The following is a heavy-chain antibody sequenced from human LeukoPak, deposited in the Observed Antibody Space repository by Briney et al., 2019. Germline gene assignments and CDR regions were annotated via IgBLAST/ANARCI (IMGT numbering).Heavy chain of an antibody. Sequence: KTSETLSLTCTVSGGSISSYYWSWIRQPPGKGLEWIGRIYTSGSTNYNPSLKSRVTISVDTSKDQFSLKLSSVTAADTAVYYCARGGAYYYYYYMDVWGKGTTVTVSS. D-gene: IGHD3-10*01. J-gene: IGHJ6*03. V-gene: IGHV4-4*07. CDR3: ARGGAYYYYYYMDV. CDR2: IYTSGST. CDR1: GGSISSYY.